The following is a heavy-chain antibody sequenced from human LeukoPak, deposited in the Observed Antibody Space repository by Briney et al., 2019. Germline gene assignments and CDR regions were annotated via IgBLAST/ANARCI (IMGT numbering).Heavy chain of an antibody. CDR2: ISYDGSNK. V-gene: IGHV3-30-3*01. CDR1: GFTFSSYA. D-gene: IGHD3-9*01. J-gene: IGHJ4*02. Sequence: GGSLRLSCAASGFTFSSYAMHWVRQAPGKGLEWVAVISYDGSNKYYADSVKGRFTISRDNSKNTLYLQMNSLRAEDTAVYYCAKGSGYYDILTGETPFDYWGQGTLVTVSS. CDR3: AKGSGYYDILTGETPFDY.